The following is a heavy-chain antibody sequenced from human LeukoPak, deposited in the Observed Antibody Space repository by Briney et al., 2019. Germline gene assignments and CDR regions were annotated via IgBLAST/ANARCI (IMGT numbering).Heavy chain of an antibody. CDR2: MNPNSGNT. Sequence: ASVKVSCKASGYTFTSYDINWVRQAPGQGLEWMGWMNPNSGNTGYAQKFQGRVTMTRDTSISTAYMELSRLRSDDTAVYYCARSYDSSGNNWFDPWGQGTLVTVSS. CDR1: GYTFTSYD. D-gene: IGHD3-22*01. V-gene: IGHV1-8*01. J-gene: IGHJ5*02. CDR3: ARSYDSSGNNWFDP.